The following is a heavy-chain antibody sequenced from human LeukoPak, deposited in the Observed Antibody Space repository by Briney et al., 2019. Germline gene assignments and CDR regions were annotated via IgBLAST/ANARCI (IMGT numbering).Heavy chain of an antibody. V-gene: IGHV3-30*02. Sequence: PGGSLRLSCAASGFTFSSYGMHWVRQAPGKGLEWVAFIRYDGSNKYYADSVKGRFTISRDNSKNTLYLQMNSLRAEDTAEYYCAKQLGYCSSTSCAGFDPWGQGTLVTVSS. CDR1: GFTFSSYG. CDR3: AKQLGYCSSTSCAGFDP. D-gene: IGHD2-2*01. CDR2: IRYDGSNK. J-gene: IGHJ5*02.